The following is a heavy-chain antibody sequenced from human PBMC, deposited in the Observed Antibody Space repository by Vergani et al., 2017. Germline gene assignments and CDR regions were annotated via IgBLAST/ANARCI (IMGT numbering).Heavy chain of an antibody. CDR3: AKDQISYDFWSGYVAFDY. D-gene: IGHD3-3*01. CDR2: ISASGAPT. J-gene: IGHJ4*02. V-gene: IGHV3-23*01. CDR1: GFIFSTYA. Sequence: EVQLLESGGDLVQPGGSLRLSCTASGFIFSTYAMSWVRQAPGKGLEWVSGISASGAPTYYADSVKGRVTISRDNSKNTLYLQMNSLRAEDTAVYYCAKDQISYDFWSGYVAFDYWGQGTLVTVSS.